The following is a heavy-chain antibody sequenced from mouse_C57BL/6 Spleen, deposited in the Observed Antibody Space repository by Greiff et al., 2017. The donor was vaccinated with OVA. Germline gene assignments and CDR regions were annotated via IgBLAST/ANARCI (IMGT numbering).Heavy chain of an antibody. CDR3: ARGGYDALGAMDY. CDR2: IYPGSGST. J-gene: IGHJ4*01. CDR1: GYTFTSYW. V-gene: IGHV1-55*01. D-gene: IGHD2-14*01. Sequence: QVQLQQPGAELVKPGASVKMSCKASGYTFTSYWITWVKQRPGQGLEWIGDIYPGSGSTNYNEKFKSKATLTVDTSSSTAYMQLSSLTSEDSAVYYCARGGYDALGAMDYWGQGTSVTVSS.